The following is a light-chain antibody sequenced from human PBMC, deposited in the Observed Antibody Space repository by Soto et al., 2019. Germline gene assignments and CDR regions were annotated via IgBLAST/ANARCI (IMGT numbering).Light chain of an antibody. CDR2: DAS. CDR3: QQRSNWLT. J-gene: IGKJ4*01. Sequence: EIVLTQSPATLSLSPGERATLSRRASQNVISYLAWYQQKPGQAPRLLIYDASNRATGIPARFSGSGSGTDFTLTISSLEPEDSAVYYCQQRSNWLTFGGGTKVEIK. CDR1: QNVISY. V-gene: IGKV3-11*01.